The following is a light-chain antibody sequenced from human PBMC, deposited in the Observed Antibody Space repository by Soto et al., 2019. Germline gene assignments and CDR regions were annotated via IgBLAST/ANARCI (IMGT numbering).Light chain of an antibody. Sequence: QSVLTQSPSASASLGASVKLTCTLSSGHSSYAIAWHQQQPEKGPRYLMKIHSDGRHTKGDGIPDRFSGSSSGAERYLTISSLQSEDEADYYCQAWVTGMVFGGGTKLT. CDR3: QAWVTGMV. J-gene: IGLJ3*02. CDR1: SGHSSYA. V-gene: IGLV4-69*01. CDR2: IHSDGRH.